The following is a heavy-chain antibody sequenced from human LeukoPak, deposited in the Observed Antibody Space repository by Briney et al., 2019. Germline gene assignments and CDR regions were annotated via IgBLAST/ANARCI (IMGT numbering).Heavy chain of an antibody. V-gene: IGHV1-69*13. Sequence: SVKVSCTASGGTFSSYAISWVRQAPGQGLEWMGGIIPIFGTANYAQKFQGRVTITADESTSTAYMELSSLRSEDTAVYYCARGMYYYDSSGYYHFDYWGQGTLVTVSS. CDR3: ARGMYYYDSSGYYHFDY. J-gene: IGHJ4*02. CDR1: GGTFSSYA. CDR2: IIPIFGTA. D-gene: IGHD3-22*01.